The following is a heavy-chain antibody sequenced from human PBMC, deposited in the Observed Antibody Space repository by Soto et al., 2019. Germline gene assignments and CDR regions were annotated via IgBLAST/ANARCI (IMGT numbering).Heavy chain of an antibody. CDR2: ISSSSSYI. CDR1: GFTFSSYS. D-gene: IGHD6-19*01. J-gene: IGHJ4*02. CDR3: ARDLALAGNY. Sequence: GSLRLSCAASGFTFSSYSMNWVRQAPGKGLEWVSSISSSSSYIYYADSVKGRFTISRDNANNSLFLQMNSLRAEDTATYYCARDLALAGNYWGQGVLVTVSS. V-gene: IGHV3-21*01.